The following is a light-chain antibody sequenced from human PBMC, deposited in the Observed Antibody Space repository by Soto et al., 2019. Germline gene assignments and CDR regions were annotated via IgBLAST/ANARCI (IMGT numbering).Light chain of an antibody. CDR1: SSDVGYYNY. Sequence: QSALTQPPSASGSPGQSVTISCTATSSDVGYYNYVSWYQQYPGKAPKLMIYDVTKRPSGVPDRCSGSKSGNTASLTVSGLQAEEEADYYCSSYAGSNNLVFGGGTKVTVL. CDR2: DVT. J-gene: IGLJ3*02. CDR3: SSYAGSNNLV. V-gene: IGLV2-8*01.